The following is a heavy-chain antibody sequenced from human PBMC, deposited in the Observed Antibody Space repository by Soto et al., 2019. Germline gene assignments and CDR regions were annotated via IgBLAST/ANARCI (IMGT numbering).Heavy chain of an antibody. V-gene: IGHV4-61*01. Sequence: SETLSLTCTVSGGSVSSGSYYWSWIRQPPGKGLERIGYIYNSGSTNYNLSLKSRVTISVDTSKNLFSLKLSSVTAADTAVYYCARVGNIPYNGVRIVYYFDYWGRGTLVTVSS. CDR1: GGSVSSGSYY. D-gene: IGHD2-8*01. CDR3: ARVGNIPYNGVRIVYYFDY. J-gene: IGHJ4*02. CDR2: IYNSGST.